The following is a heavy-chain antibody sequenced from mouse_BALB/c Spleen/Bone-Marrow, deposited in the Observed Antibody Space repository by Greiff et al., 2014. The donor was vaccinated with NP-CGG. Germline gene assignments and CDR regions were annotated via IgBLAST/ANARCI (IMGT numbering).Heavy chain of an antibody. CDR3: ARDTMDY. CDR1: GYTFTSYY. CDR2: IYPGNVNT. J-gene: IGHJ4*01. V-gene: IGHV1S56*01. Sequence: VQLQQSGSELVKPGASVRISCKASGYTFTSYYIHWVKQRPGQGLEWIGWIYPGNVNTKYNEKFKGKATLTADKSSSTAYMQLSSLTSEDSAVYFCARDTMDYWGQGTSVTVSS.